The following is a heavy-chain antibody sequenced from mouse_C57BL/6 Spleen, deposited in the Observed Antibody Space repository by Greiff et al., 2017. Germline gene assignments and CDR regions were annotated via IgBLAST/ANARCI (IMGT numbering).Heavy chain of an antibody. D-gene: IGHD3-2*02. CDR1: GYTFTSYW. CDR3: ARGSSGWAMDY. Sequence: VQLQQPGAELVMPGASVKLSCKASGYTFTSYWMHWVKQRPGQGLEWIGEIDPSDSYTNYNQKFKGKSTLTVDESSSTAYMQLSSLTSEDSAVYYCARGSSGWAMDYWGQGTSVTVSS. J-gene: IGHJ4*01. V-gene: IGHV1-69*01. CDR2: IDPSDSYT.